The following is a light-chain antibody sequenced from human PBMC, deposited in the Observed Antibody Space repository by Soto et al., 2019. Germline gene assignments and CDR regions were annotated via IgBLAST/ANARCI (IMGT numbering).Light chain of an antibody. V-gene: IGKV1-39*01. CDR2: AAS. CDR1: QSISSY. CDR3: QQSYSTPPT. Sequence: DIQMTQSPSSLSASVGDRVTITCRASQSISSYLNWYQQKPGKAPQLLIYAASSLQSGVPSRFSGSESGTDFPLTISSLPPEDFATYYCQQSYSTPPTFGQGTKVEIK. J-gene: IGKJ1*01.